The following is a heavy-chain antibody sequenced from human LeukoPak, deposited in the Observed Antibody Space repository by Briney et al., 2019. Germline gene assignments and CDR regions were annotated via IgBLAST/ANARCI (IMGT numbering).Heavy chain of an antibody. CDR3: AKGYIQSWWFDY. CDR2: SSGDGA. J-gene: IGHJ4*02. D-gene: IGHD2-15*01. CDR1: GFTFSTYA. V-gene: IGHV3-23*01. Sequence: PGGSLRLSCAASGFTFSTYAMSWVRQAPGKGLQWVSLSSGDGAHYADSVKGRFTISRDNSKNTVYLQMTNLRAEDTAVYYCAKGYIQSWWFDYWGQGTLVTVSS.